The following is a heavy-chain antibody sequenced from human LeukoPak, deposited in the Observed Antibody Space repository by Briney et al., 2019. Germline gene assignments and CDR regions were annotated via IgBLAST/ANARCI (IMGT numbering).Heavy chain of an antibody. CDR2: IYHSGST. J-gene: IGHJ4*02. V-gene: IGHV4-30-2*01. Sequence: SETLSLTRAVSGGSISSGGYSWGWIRQPPGKGLEWIGYIYHSGSTYYNPSLKSRVTISVDRSKNQFSLKLSSVTAADTAVYYCARGGVATPFDYWGQGTLVTVSS. CDR1: GGSISSGGYS. D-gene: IGHD5-12*01. CDR3: ARGGVATPFDY.